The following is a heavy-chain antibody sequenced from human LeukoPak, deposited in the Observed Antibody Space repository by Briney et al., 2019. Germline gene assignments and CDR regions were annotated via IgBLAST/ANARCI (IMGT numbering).Heavy chain of an antibody. CDR1: GFTFSSYS. J-gene: IGHJ3*02. CDR3: ARDHCSSTNCLDI. Sequence: GGSLRLSCAASGFTFSSYSMNWARQAPGKGLEWVSSISSSSSYIYYADSVKGRFTISRDNAKNSLYLQMNSLRAEDTAVYYCARDHCSSTNCLDIWGQGTMVTVSS. CDR2: ISSSSSYI. V-gene: IGHV3-21*01. D-gene: IGHD2-2*01.